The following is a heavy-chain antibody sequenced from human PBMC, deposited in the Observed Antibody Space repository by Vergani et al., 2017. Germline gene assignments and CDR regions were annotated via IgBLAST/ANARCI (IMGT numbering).Heavy chain of an antibody. D-gene: IGHD3-22*01. CDR3: ARTYYYDSSGYYGLDY. V-gene: IGHV4-59*08. CDR2: IYYSGST. Sequence: QVQLQESGPGLVKPSETLSLTCTVSGGSISSYYWSWIRQPPGKGLEWIGYIYYSGSTNYNPSLKIRLTISGDTSKNQFSLKLSSVTAADTAVYYCARTYYYDSSGYYGLDYWGQGTLVTVSS. CDR1: GGSISSYY. J-gene: IGHJ4*02.